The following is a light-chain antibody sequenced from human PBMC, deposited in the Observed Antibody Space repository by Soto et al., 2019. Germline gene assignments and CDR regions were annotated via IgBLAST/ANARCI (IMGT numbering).Light chain of an antibody. CDR3: QQYNNWPPWT. J-gene: IGKJ1*01. CDR2: GAS. CDR1: QSVSSN. V-gene: IGKV3-15*01. Sequence: IVMTQSPATLSVSPGERATLSCRASQSVSSNLAWYQQKPGQAPRLLIYGASTRATGIPARFSGSESGKEFTLTISSLQSEDFAGYYCQQYNNWPPWTFGQGTKVEVK.